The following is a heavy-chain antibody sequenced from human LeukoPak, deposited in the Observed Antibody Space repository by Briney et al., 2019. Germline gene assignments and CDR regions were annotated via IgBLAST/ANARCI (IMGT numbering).Heavy chain of an antibody. D-gene: IGHD1-14*01. CDR2: SSAYNGNT. V-gene: IGHV1-18*01. J-gene: IGHJ4*02. CDR1: GYTFANYG. Sequence: ASVKVSCKASGYTFANYGVNWGRQAPGQGLEWMGWSSAYNGNTNYTRKLQGRVTMTTDTSTSTAYMELRSLTSDDAAVYYCARWDRTASYYFDYWGQGTRLTVSS. CDR3: ARWDRTASYYFDY.